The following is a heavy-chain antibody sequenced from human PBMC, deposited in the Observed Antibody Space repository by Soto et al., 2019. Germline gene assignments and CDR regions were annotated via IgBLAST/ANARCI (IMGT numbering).Heavy chain of an antibody. CDR3: ARGTNDYGDYDYFDY. CDR1: GGSISSGDYS. CDR2: IYHSGST. Sequence: SETLSLTCAVSGGSISSGDYSWSWIRQPPGKGLEWIGYIYHSGSTYYNPSLKSRVTISVDRSKNQFSLKLSSVTAADTAVYYCARGTNDYGDYDYFDYWGQGTLVTVS. D-gene: IGHD4-17*01. J-gene: IGHJ4*02. V-gene: IGHV4-30-2*01.